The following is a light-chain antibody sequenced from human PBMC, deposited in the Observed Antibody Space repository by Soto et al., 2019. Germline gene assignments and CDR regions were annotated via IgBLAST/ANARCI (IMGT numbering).Light chain of an antibody. CDR3: QQFSSYPLT. Sequence: EIVLTQSPGTLSLSPEERATLSCRASQSISSSYLAWYQQKPGQAPRLMMYDASSRATGIPDRFSGGVSGTDVTITISRLEKEDGSVYYCQQFSSYPLTFGGGTKVDIK. CDR2: DAS. J-gene: IGKJ4*01. V-gene: IGKV3-20*01. CDR1: QSISSSY.